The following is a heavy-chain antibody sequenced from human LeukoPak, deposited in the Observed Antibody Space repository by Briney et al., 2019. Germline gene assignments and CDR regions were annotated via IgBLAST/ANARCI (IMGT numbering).Heavy chain of an antibody. V-gene: IGHV3-30*18. CDR3: AKDNWNFESIFDY. Sequence: PGRSLRLSCAASGFTFSSYGMHWVRQAPGKGLEWVAVISYDGSNKYYADSVKGRFTISRDNSKNTLYLQMNSLRAEDTAVYYCAKDNWNFESIFDYWGQGTLVTVSS. CDR2: ISYDGSNK. CDR1: GFTFSSYG. D-gene: IGHD1-7*01. J-gene: IGHJ4*02.